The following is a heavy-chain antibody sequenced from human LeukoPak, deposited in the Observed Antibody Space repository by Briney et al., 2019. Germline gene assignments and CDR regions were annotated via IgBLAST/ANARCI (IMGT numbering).Heavy chain of an antibody. CDR3: ASRKLGNDY. Sequence: SETLSLTCAVSGGSISSSNWWSGVRQPPGKGLEWIGYIYHTGSTSYSPSLKRRVTVSAGPSQNPFSLKLSSVLAADTAVNDRASRKLGNDYWGQGTLVTVSS. CDR1: GGSISSSNW. J-gene: IGHJ4*02. D-gene: IGHD7-27*01. CDR2: IYHTGST. V-gene: IGHV4-4*02.